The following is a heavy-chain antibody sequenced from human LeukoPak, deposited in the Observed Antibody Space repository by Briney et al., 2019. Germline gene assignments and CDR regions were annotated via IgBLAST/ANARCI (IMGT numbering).Heavy chain of an antibody. CDR3: AKESSRYGDYQVFDY. V-gene: IGHV3-30*18. CDR1: GFTFSSYG. Sequence: GGSLRLSCAASGFTFSSYGMHWVRQAPGKGLEWVAVISYDGSNKYYADSVKGRFTISRDNSKNTLYLQMNSLRAEDTAVYYRAKESSRYGDYQVFDYWGQGTLVTVSS. D-gene: IGHD4-17*01. J-gene: IGHJ4*02. CDR2: ISYDGSNK.